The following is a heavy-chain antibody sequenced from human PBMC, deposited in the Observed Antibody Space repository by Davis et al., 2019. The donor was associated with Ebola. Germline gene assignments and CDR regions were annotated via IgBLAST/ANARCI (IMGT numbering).Heavy chain of an antibody. V-gene: IGHV3-21*01. J-gene: IGHJ4*02. CDR2: ISSSSSYI. D-gene: IGHD7-27*01. Sequence: GESLKISCAASGFTFDDYGMSWVRQAPGKGLEWVSSISSSSSYIYYADSVKGRFTISRDNAKNSLYLQMNSLRAEDTAVYYCASVTGDKGNDDYWGQGTLVTVSS. CDR3: ASVTGDKGNDDY. CDR1: GFTFDDYG.